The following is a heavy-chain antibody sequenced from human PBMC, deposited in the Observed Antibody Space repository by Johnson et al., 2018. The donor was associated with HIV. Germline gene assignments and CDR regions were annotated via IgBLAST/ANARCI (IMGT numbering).Heavy chain of an antibody. CDR1: GFTVSSYF. Sequence: VQLVESGGGLVKPGGSLRLSCTASGFTVSSYFMNWVRQAPGKGLEWVAHIKDDGSEKYYVDSVKGRFTISRDNAKNSLYLQMNSLRAEDTAVYYCAKRLESSSWSHDAFDIWGQGTMVTVSS. J-gene: IGHJ3*02. CDR2: IKDDGSEK. D-gene: IGHD6-13*01. CDR3: AKRLESSSWSHDAFDI. V-gene: IGHV3-7*05.